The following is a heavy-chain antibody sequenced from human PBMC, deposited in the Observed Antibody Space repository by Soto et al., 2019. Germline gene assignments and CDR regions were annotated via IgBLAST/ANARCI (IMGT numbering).Heavy chain of an antibody. V-gene: IGHV3-23*01. Sequence: GSLRLSCAASGFPFSISAMTWVRQAPGKGLEWVSAISGSGASAYYADSVKGRFTISRDNSKNTVSLQMNSLRAEDTAAYYCAKRASYGSLDYWGQGTLVTVSS. J-gene: IGHJ4*02. CDR1: GFPFSISA. CDR2: ISGSGASA. CDR3: AKRASYGSLDY. D-gene: IGHD3-10*01.